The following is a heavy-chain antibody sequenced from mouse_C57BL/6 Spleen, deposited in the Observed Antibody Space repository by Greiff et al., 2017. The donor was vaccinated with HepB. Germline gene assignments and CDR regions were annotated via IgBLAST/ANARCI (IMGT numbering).Heavy chain of an antibody. CDR1: GYTFTSYW. J-gene: IGHJ4*01. CDR2: IDPSDSET. CDR3: ASEGYYYGSKGYAMDY. Sequence: QVQLQQSGAELVRPGSSVKLSCKASGYTFTSYWMHWVKQRPIQGLEWIGNIDPSDSETHYNQKFKDKATLTVDKSSSTAYMQLSSLTSEDSAVYYCASEGYYYGSKGYAMDYWGQGTSVTVSS. D-gene: IGHD1-1*01. V-gene: IGHV1-52*01.